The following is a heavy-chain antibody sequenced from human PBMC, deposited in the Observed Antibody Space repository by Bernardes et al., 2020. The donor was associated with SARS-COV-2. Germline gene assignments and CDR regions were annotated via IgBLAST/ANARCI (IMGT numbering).Heavy chain of an antibody. V-gene: IGHV3-74*01. CDR2: INSDGSST. D-gene: IGHD4-17*01. CDR1: GFTLSSYW. J-gene: IGHJ4*02. Sequence: GRSLRPACAAYGFTLSSYWMHWVRQAPGKGLVWVSRINSDGSSTSYADSVKGRLTISRDNAKNTRYLQMNSLRAEDTAVYYCARDYSDPFDYWRQGTLVTVSS. CDR3: ARDYSDPFDY.